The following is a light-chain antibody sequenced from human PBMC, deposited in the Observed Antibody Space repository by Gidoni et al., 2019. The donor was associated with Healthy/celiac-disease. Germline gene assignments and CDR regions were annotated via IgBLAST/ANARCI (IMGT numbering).Light chain of an antibody. CDR2: DAS. Sequence: DIQTNQSPSSLSASVGDRVTITCQASQDISNYLNWYQQKPGKAPKLLIYDASNLETGVPSRFSGSGSGTDFTFTISSLQPDDIATYYCQQYDNLPRTFGQGTKVEIK. CDR1: QDISNY. V-gene: IGKV1-33*01. CDR3: QQYDNLPRT. J-gene: IGKJ1*01.